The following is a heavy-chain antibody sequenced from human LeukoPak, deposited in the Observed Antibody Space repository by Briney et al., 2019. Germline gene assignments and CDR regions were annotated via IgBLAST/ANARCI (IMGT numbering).Heavy chain of an antibody. CDR2: ISGSGGST. D-gene: IGHD3-3*01. J-gene: IGHJ6*02. V-gene: IGHV3-23*01. Sequence: GGSLRLSCAASGFTFSSYAMSWVRQAPGKGLEWVSAISGSGGSTYYADSVKGRFTISRDNSKNTLYLQMNSLRAEDTAVYYCARQSKEITIFGVVINYYGMDVWGQGTTVTVSS. CDR1: GFTFSSYA. CDR3: ARQSKEITIFGVVINYYGMDV.